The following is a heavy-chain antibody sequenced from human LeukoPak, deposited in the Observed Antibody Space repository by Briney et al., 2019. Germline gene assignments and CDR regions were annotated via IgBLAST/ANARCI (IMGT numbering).Heavy chain of an antibody. CDR1: GFTFSSYA. CDR3: AKGHIVWFGELLTDFDY. D-gene: IGHD3-10*01. V-gene: IGHV3-23*01. J-gene: IGHJ4*02. Sequence: GGSLRLSCAASGFTFSSYAMSWVRQAPGKGLEWVSAISGSGGSTYYADSVKGRFTISRDNSKNTLYLQMNSLRAEDTAVYYCAKGHIVWFGELLTDFDYWGQGTLVTVSS. CDR2: ISGSGGST.